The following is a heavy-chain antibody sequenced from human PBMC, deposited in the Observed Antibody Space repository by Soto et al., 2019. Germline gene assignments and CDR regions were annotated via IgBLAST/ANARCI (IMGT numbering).Heavy chain of an antibody. CDR2: ISGSGDST. CDR1: GSTFSSYA. V-gene: IGHV3-23*01. D-gene: IGHD2-15*01. J-gene: IGHJ3*02. Sequence: PGGSLRLSCAASGSTFSSYAMSWVRQAPGKGLEWVSVISGSGDSTYYADSVKGRFTISRDNSKNTLYLQMNSLRAEDTAVYYCARELVYCSGGNFYLEGAFDIWGQGTVVTVS. CDR3: ARELVYCSGGNFYLEGAFDI.